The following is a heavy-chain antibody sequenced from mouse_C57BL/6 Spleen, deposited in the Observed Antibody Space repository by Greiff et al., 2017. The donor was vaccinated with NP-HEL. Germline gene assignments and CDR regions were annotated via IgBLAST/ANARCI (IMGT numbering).Heavy chain of an antibody. Sequence: EVKLMESGGGLVKPGGSLKLSCAASGFTFSSYAMSWVRQTPEKRLEWVATISDGGSYTYYPDNVKGRFTISRDNAKNNLYLQMSHLKSEDTAMYYCARGEVVALYYFDYWGQGTTLTVSS. CDR2: ISDGGSYT. J-gene: IGHJ2*01. CDR3: ARGEVVALYYFDY. D-gene: IGHD1-1*01. CDR1: GFTFSSYA. V-gene: IGHV5-4*03.